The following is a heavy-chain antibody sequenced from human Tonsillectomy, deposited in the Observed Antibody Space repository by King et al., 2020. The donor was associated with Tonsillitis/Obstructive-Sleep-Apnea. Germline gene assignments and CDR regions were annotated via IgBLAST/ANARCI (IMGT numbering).Heavy chain of an antibody. CDR3: ARLYYDFWSGYAPTLDAFDI. D-gene: IGHD3-3*01. V-gene: IGHV1-69*01. Sequence: QLVQSGAEVKKPGSSAKVSCKASGGTFSSYAISWVRQAPGQGLEWMGGIIPIFGTANYAQKFQGRVTITADESTSTAYIELSSLRSEDPAVYYWARLYYDFWSGYAPTLDAFDIWGQGTMVTVSS. CDR1: GGTFSSYA. J-gene: IGHJ3*02. CDR2: IIPIFGTA.